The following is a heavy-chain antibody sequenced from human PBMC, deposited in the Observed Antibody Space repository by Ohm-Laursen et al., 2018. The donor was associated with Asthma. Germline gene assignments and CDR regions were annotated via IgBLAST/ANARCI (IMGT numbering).Heavy chain of an antibody. Sequence: SLRLSCAASGFTFSSFAMHWVRQAPGKGLEWVTIITSDGSWTSYADSVKGRFTISRDNSKSTLYMQMNSLRAEDTAVYYCARRDFSGGDPNAAFDIWAKGQWSPSLQ. J-gene: IGHJ3*02. CDR1: GFTFSSFA. CDR2: ITSDGSWT. CDR3: ARRDFSGGDPNAAFDI. V-gene: IGHV3-30-3*01. D-gene: IGHD2-21*02.